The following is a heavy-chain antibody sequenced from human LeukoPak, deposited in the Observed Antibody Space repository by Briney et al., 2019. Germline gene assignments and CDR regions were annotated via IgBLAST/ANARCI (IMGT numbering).Heavy chain of an antibody. V-gene: IGHV4-4*02. D-gene: IGHD1-26*01. CDR2: IYHSRST. CDR3: ATVSSGATTVDY. J-gene: IGHJ4*02. Sequence: PSETLSLTCAVSGGSISSSNWWSWVRQPPGKGLEWIGEIYHSRSTNYNPSLKSRVTISVDKSKNQFSLKLSSVTAADTAVYYCATVSSGATTVDYWGQGTLVTVSS. CDR1: GGSISSSNW.